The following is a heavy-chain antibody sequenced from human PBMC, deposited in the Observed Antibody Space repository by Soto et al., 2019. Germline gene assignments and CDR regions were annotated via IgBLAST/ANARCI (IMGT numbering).Heavy chain of an antibody. CDR3: GRTFRDGLLGLDP. CDR1: GLTFSMYA. D-gene: IGHD3-16*01. V-gene: IGHV3-74*01. J-gene: IGHJ5*02. CDR2: LCHDGTTA. Sequence: PGGSLRLSCAASGLTFSMYAINWVRQAPGKGLVWLSRLCHDGTTAIYGDSVKGRFSISRDIAKNTLYLQMTSLRAEDAAIYYCGRTFRDGLLGLDPWGQGTLVTVSS.